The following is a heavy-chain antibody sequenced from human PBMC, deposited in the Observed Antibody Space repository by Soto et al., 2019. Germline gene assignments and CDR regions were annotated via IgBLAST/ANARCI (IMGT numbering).Heavy chain of an antibody. J-gene: IGHJ4*02. CDR2: FDPEDGET. Sequence: ASVKVSCKVSGYTLTELSMHWVRQAPGKGLEWMGGFDPEDGETIYAQKFQGRVTMTEDTSTDTAYMELSSLRSEDTAVYYCATYDILTGYSHFDYWGQGTLVTVSS. V-gene: IGHV1-24*01. CDR1: GYTLTELS. CDR3: ATYDILTGYSHFDY. D-gene: IGHD3-9*01.